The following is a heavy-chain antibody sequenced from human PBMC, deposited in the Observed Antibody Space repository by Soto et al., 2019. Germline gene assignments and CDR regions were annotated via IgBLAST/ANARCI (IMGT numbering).Heavy chain of an antibody. J-gene: IGHJ4*02. CDR1: GASVTSGGYY. CDR2: IYSDGRT. V-gene: IGHV4-31*03. CDR3: ASGYKYPSDY. Sequence: QVQLQESGPGLVKPSQTLSVTCTVSGASVTSGGYYWTWIRQHSGKGLEWIGHIYSDGRTYYSPYLQSRLTISLDMSKNQFSLRLTSVTVADTAVYYCASGYKYPSDYWGQGTLVAVSS. D-gene: IGHD6-25*01.